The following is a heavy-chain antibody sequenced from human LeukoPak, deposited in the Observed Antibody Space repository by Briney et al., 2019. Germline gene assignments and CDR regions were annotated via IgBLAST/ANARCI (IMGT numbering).Heavy chain of an antibody. CDR2: ISSSSSYT. D-gene: IGHD3-10*01. CDR1: GFTFSDYY. Sequence: GGSLRLSSAASGFTFSDYYMSWIRQAPGKGLEWVSYISSSSSYTNYADSVKGRFTISRDNAKNSLYLQMNSLRAEDTAVYYCARVRSRGVIIDWGQGTLVTVSS. J-gene: IGHJ4*02. V-gene: IGHV3-11*06. CDR3: ARVRSRGVIID.